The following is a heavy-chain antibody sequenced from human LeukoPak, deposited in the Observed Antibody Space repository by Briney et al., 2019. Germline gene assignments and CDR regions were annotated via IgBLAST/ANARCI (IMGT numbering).Heavy chain of an antibody. V-gene: IGHV3-48*03. Sequence: PGGSLRLSCAASGFIFSSYEMNWVRQAPGKGLEWVSYISSASITIDYADSVKGRFTISRDNAKNSLYLQINSPRAEDTAVYYCARDSDGAFDIWGQGTIVTVSS. J-gene: IGHJ3*02. CDR3: ARDSDGAFDI. CDR2: ISSASITI. D-gene: IGHD5-24*01. CDR1: GFIFSSYE.